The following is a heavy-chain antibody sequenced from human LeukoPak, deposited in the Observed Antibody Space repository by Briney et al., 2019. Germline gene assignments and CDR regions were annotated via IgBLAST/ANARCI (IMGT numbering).Heavy chain of an antibody. D-gene: IGHD3-22*01. CDR2: IYTGGST. CDR1: GGSINSGSHY. J-gene: IGHJ4*02. Sequence: SQTLSLTCTVSGGSINSGSHYWSWIRQPAGKGLEWIGRIYTGGSTNYNPPLKSRVTISVDTSKNQFSLKLSSVTAADTAVYYCARGVDYYDSSGYFDYWGQGTLVTVSS. V-gene: IGHV4-61*02. CDR3: ARGVDYYDSSGYFDY.